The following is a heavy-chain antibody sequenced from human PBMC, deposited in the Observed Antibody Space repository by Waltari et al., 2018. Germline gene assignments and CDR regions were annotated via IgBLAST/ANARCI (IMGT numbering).Heavy chain of an antibody. Sequence: EVQLVESGGGLVQPGGSLRLSCAASGFRFSSYWRSWVRPTPGKGREWVANIKQDGTEKYYVDSVKGRFTISRDNAKNSLYLQMNSLRAEDTAVYYCARDWVYFYDSSGYNDYWGQGTLVTVSS. D-gene: IGHD3-22*01. CDR2: IKQDGTEK. V-gene: IGHV3-7*01. CDR1: GFRFSSYW. J-gene: IGHJ4*02. CDR3: ARDWVYFYDSSGYNDY.